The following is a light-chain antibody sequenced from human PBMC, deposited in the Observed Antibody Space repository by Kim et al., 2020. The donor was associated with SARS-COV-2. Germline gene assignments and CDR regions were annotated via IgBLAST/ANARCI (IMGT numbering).Light chain of an antibody. CDR2: DVT. CDR3: SSYTITSTYV. Sequence: GQSITISCTGTSTGVGGYDFVSWYQQHPGKAPKLVIYDVTKRPSGVSIRFSASKSDNTASLTISGLQAEDEAEYYCSSYTITSTYVFGTGTKVTVL. CDR1: STGVGGYDF. J-gene: IGLJ1*01. V-gene: IGLV2-14*04.